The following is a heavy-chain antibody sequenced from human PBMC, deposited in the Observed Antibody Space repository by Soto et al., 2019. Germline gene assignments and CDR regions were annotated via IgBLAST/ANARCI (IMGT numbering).Heavy chain of an antibody. V-gene: IGHV4-30-2*01. CDR3: ARDQAVTTGWLDP. CDR1: GGSISSGGYS. D-gene: IGHD4-17*01. Sequence: NPSETLSLTCAVSGGSISSGGYSWSWIRQPPGKGLEWIGYIYHSGSTYYNPSLKSRVTISVDRSKNQFSLKLSSVTAADPAVYYWARDQAVTTGWLDPWGQGTLVTVSS. J-gene: IGHJ5*02. CDR2: IYHSGST.